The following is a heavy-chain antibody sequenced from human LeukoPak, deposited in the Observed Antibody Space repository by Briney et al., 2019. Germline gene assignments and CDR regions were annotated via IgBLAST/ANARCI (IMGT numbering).Heavy chain of an antibody. CDR3: AKDYCSSTSCKTIDY. D-gene: IGHD2-2*01. CDR2: IKQDGSEK. J-gene: IGHJ4*02. V-gene: IGHV3-7*01. Sequence: GGSLRLSCAASGFTFRSYWMSWVRQAPGKGLEWVASIKQDGSEKYSLDSVKGRFTISRDNSKNTLYLQMNSLRAEDTAVYYCAKDYCSSTSCKTIDYWGQGTLVTVSS. CDR1: GFTFRSYW.